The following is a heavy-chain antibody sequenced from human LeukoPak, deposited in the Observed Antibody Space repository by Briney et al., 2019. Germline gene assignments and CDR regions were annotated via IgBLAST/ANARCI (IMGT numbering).Heavy chain of an antibody. Sequence: SETLSLTCGVCGGSFSGYYWSWIRQPPGKGLEWIGEINHSGSTNYNPSLKSRVTISVDTSKNQFSLKLSSVTAADTAVYYCAKESCSGGSCYIFDYWGQGTLVSVSS. J-gene: IGHJ4*02. CDR2: INHSGST. CDR3: AKESCSGGSCYIFDY. D-gene: IGHD2-15*01. CDR1: GGSFSGYY. V-gene: IGHV4-34*01.